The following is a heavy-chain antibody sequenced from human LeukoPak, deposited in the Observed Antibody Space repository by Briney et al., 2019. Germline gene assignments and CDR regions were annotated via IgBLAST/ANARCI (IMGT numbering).Heavy chain of an antibody. J-gene: IGHJ4*02. Sequence: SETLSLTCTVSGGSISSYYWSWIRQPPGKGLEWIGYIYYSGSTNYNPSLKSRVTISVDTSKNQFSLKLSSVTAADTAVYYCARVAVADPYYFDYWGQGTLATVSS. CDR2: IYYSGST. D-gene: IGHD6-19*01. CDR3: ARVAVADPYYFDY. V-gene: IGHV4-59*01. CDR1: GGSISSYY.